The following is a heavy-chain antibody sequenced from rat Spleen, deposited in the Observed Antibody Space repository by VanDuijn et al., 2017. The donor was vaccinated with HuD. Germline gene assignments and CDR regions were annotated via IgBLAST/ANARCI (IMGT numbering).Heavy chain of an antibody. Sequence: EVQLVESGGGLVQPGRSMKLSCAASGFTFSPFAMAWVRQAPKKGLEWVATITSGGSNTYYPDSVKGRFTISRDNAKSTLYLQMDSLRSEDTATYYCVKDRDGGYAFDYWGQGVMVTVSS. CDR2: ITSGGSNT. CDR3: VKDRDGGYAFDY. V-gene: IGHV5-25*01. D-gene: IGHD1-11*01. CDR1: GFTFSPFA. J-gene: IGHJ2*01.